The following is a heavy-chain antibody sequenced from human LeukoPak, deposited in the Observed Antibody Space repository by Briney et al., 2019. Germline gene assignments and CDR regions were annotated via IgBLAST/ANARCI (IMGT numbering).Heavy chain of an antibody. CDR3: ARGFLSYCSSTSCYDYYYYMDV. D-gene: IGHD2-2*01. CDR1: GFTFSDYY. CDR2: ISSSGSTI. Sequence: GGSLRLSCAASGFTFSDYYMSWIRQAPGKGLEWVSYISSSGSTIYYADSVKGRFTISRDNAKNTLYLQMNSLRAEDTAVYYCARGFLSYCSSTSCYDYYYYMDVWGKGTTVTISS. J-gene: IGHJ6*03. V-gene: IGHV3-11*04.